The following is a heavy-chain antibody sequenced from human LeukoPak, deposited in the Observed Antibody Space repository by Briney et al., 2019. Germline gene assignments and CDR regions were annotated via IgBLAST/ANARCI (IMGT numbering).Heavy chain of an antibody. D-gene: IGHD3-22*01. Sequence: GGSLRLSCAASGFTVSSNYMSWVRQAPGKGLEWVSAIYTGGSTYYADSVKGRFAISRDNSKNTVYLQMNSLRAEDTAVYYCARDADTSSRYSRFDYWGQGTLVAVSS. CDR1: GFTVSSNY. CDR3: ARDADTSSRYSRFDY. CDR2: IYTGGST. J-gene: IGHJ4*02. V-gene: IGHV3-66*01.